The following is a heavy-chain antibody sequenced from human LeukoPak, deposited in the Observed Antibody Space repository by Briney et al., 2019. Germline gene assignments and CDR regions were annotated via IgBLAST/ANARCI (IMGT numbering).Heavy chain of an antibody. CDR1: GFTFSSYA. J-gene: IGHJ4*02. V-gene: IGHV3-23*01. Sequence: GGSLRLSCAAFGFTFSSYAMSWVRQAPGKGLEWVSAISGSGGSTYYADSVKGRFTISRDNSKNTLYLQMNSLRAEDTAVYYCAKDPEYYYDSSGYQGDYWGQGTLVTVSS. D-gene: IGHD3-22*01. CDR2: ISGSGGST. CDR3: AKDPEYYYDSSGYQGDY.